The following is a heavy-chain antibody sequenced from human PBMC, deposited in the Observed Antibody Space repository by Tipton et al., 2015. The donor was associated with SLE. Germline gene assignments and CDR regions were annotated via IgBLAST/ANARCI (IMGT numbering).Heavy chain of an antibody. J-gene: IGHJ4*02. CDR3: AREVYGIFDS. Sequence: LRLSCTVSGGSMNNYYWSWIRQPPGKVLEWIGYIHYRGGTNYTPSLKSRVTISVDTSKNQFSLKLSSVTAADTAVYYCAREVYGIFDSWGQGALVTVSS. V-gene: IGHV4-59*01. D-gene: IGHD3-16*01. CDR1: GGSMNNYY. CDR2: IHYRGGT.